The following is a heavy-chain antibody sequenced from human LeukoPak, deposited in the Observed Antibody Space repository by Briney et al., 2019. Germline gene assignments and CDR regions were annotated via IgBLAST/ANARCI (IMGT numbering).Heavy chain of an antibody. CDR2: VYSGST. Sequence: PSETLSLTCTVSGGSISDYHWSWIRQPPGKGRECIGYVYSGSTSYSPSLKSRVSISVDTSRNQFSLRLSSVTAADTAVYYCARSAAYYDFWTGYYNALYYMDVWGKGITVTVSS. V-gene: IGHV4-59*01. CDR3: ARSAAYYDFWTGYYNALYYMDV. CDR1: GGSISDYH. D-gene: IGHD3-3*01. J-gene: IGHJ6*03.